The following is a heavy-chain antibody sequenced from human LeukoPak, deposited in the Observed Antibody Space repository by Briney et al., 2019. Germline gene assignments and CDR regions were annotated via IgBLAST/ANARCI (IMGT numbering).Heavy chain of an antibody. J-gene: IGHJ4*02. CDR2: IRCDGSHK. CDR3: AKDQEAAGDYLDY. V-gene: IGHV3-30*02. Sequence: SGGSLRLSCAASGFTFSNCGMHWVRQAPGKGLEWVTFIRCDGSHKYYADSVKGRFTISRDNSKNTLFLQMNSLRAEDTALYYCAKDQEAAGDYLDYWGQGTLVTVSS. CDR1: GFTFSNCG. D-gene: IGHD6-13*01.